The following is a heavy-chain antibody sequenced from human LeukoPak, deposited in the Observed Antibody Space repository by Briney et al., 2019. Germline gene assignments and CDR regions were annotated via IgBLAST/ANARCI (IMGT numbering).Heavy chain of an antibody. CDR2: ISYDGSNK. J-gene: IGHJ4*02. Sequence: PGRSLRLSCAASGFTFSSYAMHWVRQAPGKGLEWVAVISYDGSNKYYADSVKGRFTVSRDNSKNTLYLQMNSLRAEDTAVYYCARDSRRGWADYFDYWGQGTLATVSS. V-gene: IGHV3-30*04. CDR3: ARDSRRGWADYFDY. CDR1: GFTFSSYA. D-gene: IGHD3-16*01.